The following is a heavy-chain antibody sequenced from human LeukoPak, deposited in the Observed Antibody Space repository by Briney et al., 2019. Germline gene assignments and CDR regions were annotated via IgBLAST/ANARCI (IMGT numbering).Heavy chain of an antibody. CDR1: GFTFSSYA. Sequence: GGSLRLSCAASGFTFSSYAMSWVRQAPGKGLEWVSAISGSGGSTYYADSVKGRFTISRDNAKNSLYLQMNSLRAEDTAVYYCARGVGELRFLEWKRNYYYMDVWGKGTTITVSS. J-gene: IGHJ6*03. D-gene: IGHD3-3*01. V-gene: IGHV3-23*01. CDR3: ARGVGELRFLEWKRNYYYMDV. CDR2: ISGSGGST.